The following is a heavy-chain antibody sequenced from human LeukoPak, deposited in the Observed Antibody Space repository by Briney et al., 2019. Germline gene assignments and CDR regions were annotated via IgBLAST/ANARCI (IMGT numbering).Heavy chain of an antibody. D-gene: IGHD3-10*01. CDR2: VFYTGGT. Sequence: SETLSLTCSVSGVSITSGDYYWSWIRQPPGKGLEWIGTVFYTGGTYYNPSLKSRLNISIDTSKNQFSLKLSSVTAADTAVYYCARQQDYYGSGSYSIKGFFDYWGQGTLVTVSS. J-gene: IGHJ4*02. V-gene: IGHV4-30-4*01. CDR3: ARQQDYYGSGSYSIKGFFDY. CDR1: GVSITSGDYY.